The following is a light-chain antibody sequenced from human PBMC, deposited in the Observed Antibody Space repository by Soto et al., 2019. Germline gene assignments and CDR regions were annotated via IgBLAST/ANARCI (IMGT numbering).Light chain of an antibody. CDR1: QSVSSNY. CDR2: CAS. CDR3: QQYGRSPMFT. Sequence: EIVLTQSPGTLSLSPGERATLSCRASQSVSSNYLAWYQQKPGTAPMLLIYCASRGAAGIQGRLSGSGSGTDFTLTISRLEPEDFAVYFCQQYGRSPMFTFGQGTKLEIK. V-gene: IGKV3-20*01. J-gene: IGKJ2*01.